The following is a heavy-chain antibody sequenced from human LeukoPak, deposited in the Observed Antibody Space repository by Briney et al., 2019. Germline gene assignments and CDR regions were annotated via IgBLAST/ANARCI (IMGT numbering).Heavy chain of an antibody. D-gene: IGHD3-22*01. J-gene: IGHJ4*02. Sequence: GGSLRLSCAASGFTFSSYDMHWVRQATGKGLEWVSAIGTGGDTYYPGSVKGRFTISRENAKNSLYLQMNSLRAGDTAVHYCAIATTSGYYAYWGQGTLVTVSS. CDR3: AIATTSGYYAY. V-gene: IGHV3-13*01. CDR2: IGTGGDT. CDR1: GFTFSSYD.